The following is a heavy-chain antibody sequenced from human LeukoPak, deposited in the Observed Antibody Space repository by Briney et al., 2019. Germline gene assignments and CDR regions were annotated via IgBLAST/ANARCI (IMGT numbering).Heavy chain of an antibody. Sequence: GESLKISCKASGYSFNTYWIGWVRQMPGKGLEWMGLIYPGDSDTRYSPSFQGQVTISADKSISTAYLQWSSLKASDTAMYYCARCNYYDSSGHQFDPWGQGTLVTVSS. CDR1: GYSFNTYW. CDR3: ARCNYYDSSGHQFDP. D-gene: IGHD3-22*01. CDR2: IYPGDSDT. J-gene: IGHJ5*02. V-gene: IGHV5-51*01.